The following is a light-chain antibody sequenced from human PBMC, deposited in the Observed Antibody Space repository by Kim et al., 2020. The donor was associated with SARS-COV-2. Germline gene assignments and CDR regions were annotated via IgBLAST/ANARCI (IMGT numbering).Light chain of an antibody. CDR3: SSYTSTSLGV. J-gene: IGLJ2*01. CDR2: DVS. V-gene: IGLV2-14*03. Sequence: GQSITISCTGTSRDVGAYNYVSWYQQHPGKAPKLLIYDVSERPSGVSNRFSASKSGNTASLTISGLQAEDEADYYCSSYTSTSLGVFGGGTTLTVL. CDR1: SRDVGAYNY.